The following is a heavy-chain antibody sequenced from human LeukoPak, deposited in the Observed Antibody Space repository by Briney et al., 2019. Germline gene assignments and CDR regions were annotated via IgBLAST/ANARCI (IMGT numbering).Heavy chain of an antibody. J-gene: IGHJ4*02. CDR2: ISGSGGST. CDR3: AKDKTAHIAVAGTFDDY. D-gene: IGHD6-19*01. V-gene: IGHV3-23*01. CDR1: GFTFSNYA. Sequence: GGSLRLSCAASGFTFSNYAMSWVRQAPGKVLEWGSAISGSGGSTYYADSVKGRFTISRDNSKSTLYLQMNSLRAEDTAVYYCAKDKTAHIAVAGTFDDYWGQGTLVTVSS.